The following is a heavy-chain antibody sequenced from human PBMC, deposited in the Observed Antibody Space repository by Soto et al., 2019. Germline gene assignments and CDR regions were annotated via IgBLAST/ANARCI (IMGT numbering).Heavy chain of an antibody. CDR3: ARDAPYSSSSPPQYYYYGMDV. CDR1: GDTFTGYY. V-gene: IGHV1-2*02. Sequence: QVQLVQSGTEIKKPGASVKVSCEASGDTFTGYYVHWVRQAPGQGLEWMGWISPHGGGAKYAQNFQGRVTLTTDTSHNTAYMELRSLRSDDTAVYYCARDAPYSSSSPPQYYYYGMDVWGQGTTVTVSS. CDR2: ISPHGGGA. J-gene: IGHJ6*02. D-gene: IGHD6-6*01.